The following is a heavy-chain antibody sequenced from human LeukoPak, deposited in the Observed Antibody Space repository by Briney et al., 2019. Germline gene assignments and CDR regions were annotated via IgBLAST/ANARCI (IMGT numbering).Heavy chain of an antibody. CDR1: GGTFSSYA. V-gene: IGHV1-69*13. D-gene: IGHD3-22*01. CDR2: IIPIFGTA. Sequence: SVKVSCKASGGTFSSYANSWVRQAPGQGLEWMGGIIPIFGTANYAQKFQGRVTITADESTSTAYMELSSLRSEDTAVYYCARGSDYYDSGDFDYWGQGTLVTVSS. J-gene: IGHJ4*02. CDR3: ARGSDYYDSGDFDY.